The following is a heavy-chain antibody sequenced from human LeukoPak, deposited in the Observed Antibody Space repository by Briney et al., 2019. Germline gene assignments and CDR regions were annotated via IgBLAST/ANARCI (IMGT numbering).Heavy chain of an antibody. J-gene: IGHJ4*02. V-gene: IGHV1-18*01. CDR2: ISAYNGNT. CDR1: GYTFTSYG. Sequence: ASVKISCKASGYTFTSYGISWVRQAPGQGLEWMGWISAYNGNTNYAQKLQGRITMTTDTSTSTAYMDLRSLRSDDTAVYYCARDYYDSSGYLRDYWGQGTLVTVSS. D-gene: IGHD3-22*01. CDR3: ARDYYDSSGYLRDY.